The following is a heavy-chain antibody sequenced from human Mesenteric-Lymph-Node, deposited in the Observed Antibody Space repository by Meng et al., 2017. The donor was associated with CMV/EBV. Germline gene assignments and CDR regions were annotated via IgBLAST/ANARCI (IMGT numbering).Heavy chain of an antibody. J-gene: IGHJ4*02. D-gene: IGHD6-13*01. CDR1: SFY. CDR3: ARRSSDRRGYSSSWYFLGYFDY. V-gene: IGHV4-39*07. Sequence: SFYWSWIRQPPEKGLEWIGHIYYRGTTYYNPSLKSRVTISVDTSKNQFSLKLSSVTAADTAVYYCARRSSDRRGYSSSWYFLGYFDYWGQGTLVTVSS. CDR2: IYYRGTT.